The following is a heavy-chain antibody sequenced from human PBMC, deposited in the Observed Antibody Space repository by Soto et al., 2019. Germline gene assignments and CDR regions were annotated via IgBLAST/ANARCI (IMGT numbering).Heavy chain of an antibody. D-gene: IGHD3-22*01. J-gene: IGHJ4*02. V-gene: IGHV1-18*01. CDR1: GYKFPNYA. CDR3: ARQFYYDTSGFNYDYLDY. Sequence: ASVKVSCKASGYKFPNYAISWVRQAPGQGLEWMGWISPYTGHTNYDHSLRGRLSLSTDTSTSTAYMELGSLGSDDTAVYYCARQFYYDTSGFNYDYLDYWGQGTLVTVSS. CDR2: ISPYTGHT.